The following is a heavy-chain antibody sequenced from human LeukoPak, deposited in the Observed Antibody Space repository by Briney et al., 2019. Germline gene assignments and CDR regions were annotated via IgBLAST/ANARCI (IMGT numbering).Heavy chain of an antibody. Sequence: TSETLSLTCTVSGGSISSYYWSWIRQPAGKGLEWIGRIYTSVSTNYNPSLKSRVTMSVDTSKNQFSLKLSSVIAADTAVYYCARALVPYYDILTGYYKHPIDAFDIWGQGTKVTVSS. D-gene: IGHD3-9*01. CDR1: GGSISSYY. CDR2: IYTSVST. J-gene: IGHJ3*02. V-gene: IGHV4-4*07. CDR3: ARALVPYYDILTGYYKHPIDAFDI.